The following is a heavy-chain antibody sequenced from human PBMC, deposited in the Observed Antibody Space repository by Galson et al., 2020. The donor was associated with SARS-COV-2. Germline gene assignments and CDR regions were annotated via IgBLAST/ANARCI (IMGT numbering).Heavy chain of an antibody. V-gene: IGHV3-30*04. CDR1: GFTFSFYA. Sequence: GGSLRLSCAASGFTFSFYAIHWVRQAPGKGLEWVAVISYDGSNTYYADSMKGRFTISRDNSKNTLYLQMSSLRAEDTAVYYCARGDGYNYFDYWGQGTLVTVSS. CDR2: ISYDGSNT. CDR3: ARGDGYNYFDY. D-gene: IGHD5-12*01. J-gene: IGHJ4*02.